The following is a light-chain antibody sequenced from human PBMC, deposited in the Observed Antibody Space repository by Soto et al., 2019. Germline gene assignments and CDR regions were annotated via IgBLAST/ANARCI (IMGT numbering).Light chain of an antibody. CDR3: QQYNTWPPYT. CDR1: QSVSSN. Sequence: EIVMTQSPANLSVSPGERATLSCRASQSVSSNLAWYQQKPGQGPRLLIYGASTRATSIPARFSGSGSGTECSLTINRLQSEDFAVYYCQQYNTWPPYTFGQGTKLEIK. J-gene: IGKJ2*01. V-gene: IGKV3-15*01. CDR2: GAS.